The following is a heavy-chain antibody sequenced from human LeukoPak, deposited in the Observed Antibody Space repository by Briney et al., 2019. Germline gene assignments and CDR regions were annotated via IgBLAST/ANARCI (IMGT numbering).Heavy chain of an antibody. CDR2: IIPILGIA. CDR1: GGTFSSYA. CDR3: ARGARAVAGTGDY. Sequence: ASVKVSCKASGGTFSSYAISWVRQAPGQGLEWMGRIIPILGIANYAQKFQGRVTITADKSTSTAYMELSSLRSEDTAVYYCARGARAVAGTGDYWGQGTLATVSS. D-gene: IGHD6-19*01. J-gene: IGHJ4*02. V-gene: IGHV1-69*04.